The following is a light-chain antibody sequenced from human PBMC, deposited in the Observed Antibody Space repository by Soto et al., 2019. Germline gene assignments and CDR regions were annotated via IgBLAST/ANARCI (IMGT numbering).Light chain of an antibody. CDR3: QQYYSTPT. V-gene: IGKV4-1*01. CDR1: QSVLYSSNNKNF. J-gene: IGKJ1*01. CDR2: WAS. Sequence: DIVMTQSPDSLDVSLGERATINCKSSQSVLYSSNNKNFLTWYQQKPGQPPKLLIYWASTRESGVPDRFSGSGSGTDFTLTINNLQAEDVAVYYCQQYYSTPTFGQGTKVDIK.